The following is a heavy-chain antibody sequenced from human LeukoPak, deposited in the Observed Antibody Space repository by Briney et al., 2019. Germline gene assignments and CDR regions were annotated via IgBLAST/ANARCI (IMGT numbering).Heavy chain of an antibody. D-gene: IGHD2-2*01. V-gene: IGHV4-39*07. J-gene: IGHJ3*02. Sequence: SETLSLTCTVSGGSISSISYYWGWIRQPPGKGLEWIGEINHSGSTNYNPSLKSRVTISVDTSKNQFSLKLSSVTAADTAVYYCARGSVNYCSSTSCSGAFDIWGQGTMVTVSS. CDR3: ARGSVNYCSSTSCSGAFDI. CDR2: INHSGST. CDR1: GGSISSISYY.